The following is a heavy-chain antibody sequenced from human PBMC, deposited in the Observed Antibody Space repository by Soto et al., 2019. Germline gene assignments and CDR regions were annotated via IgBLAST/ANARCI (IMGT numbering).Heavy chain of an antibody. Sequence: QVQLVESGGGGVQPGRSLRLSCAAAGFTFSNYAMHWVRQAPGKGLALLAIISYDGDNEYYADSVRGRLTISRDNSKNKLYLQTNNLRHEDTAVYYCAKDGGPVYCNSPGCSAKHFDYWGQGTQVTVSS. J-gene: IGHJ4*02. D-gene: IGHD2-2*01. CDR3: AKDGGPVYCNSPGCSAKHFDY. CDR1: GFTFSNYA. V-gene: IGHV3-30*18. CDR2: ISYDGDNE.